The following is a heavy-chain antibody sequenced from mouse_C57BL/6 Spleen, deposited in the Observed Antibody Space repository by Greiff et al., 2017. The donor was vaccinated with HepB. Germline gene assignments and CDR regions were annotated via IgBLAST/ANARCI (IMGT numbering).Heavy chain of an antibody. CDR1: GYSITSGYY. CDR3: ARGGDYYGSSPYYYAMDY. J-gene: IGHJ4*01. D-gene: IGHD1-1*01. CDR2: ISYDGSN. V-gene: IGHV3-6*01. Sequence: EVKLQESGPGLVKPSQSLSLTCSVTGYSITSGYYWNWIRQFPGNKLEWMGYISYDGSNNYNPSLKNRISITRDTSKNQFFLKLNSVTTEDTATYYCARGGDYYGSSPYYYAMDYWGQGTSVTVSS.